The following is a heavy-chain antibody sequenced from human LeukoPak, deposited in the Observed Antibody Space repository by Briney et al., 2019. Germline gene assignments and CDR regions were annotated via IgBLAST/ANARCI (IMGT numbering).Heavy chain of an antibody. D-gene: IGHD3-16*01. CDR3: GKEGGA. V-gene: IGHV3-23*01. CDR1: GGSISSYY. CDR2: IGGRGGST. Sequence: ETLSLTCTVSGGSISSYYWSWIRQPPGKGPEWVSAIGGRGGSTYYADSLGGRFTISRDNSKDMVYLQMNSLKVEDTATYYCGKEGGAWGQGTKVTVSS. J-gene: IGHJ5*02.